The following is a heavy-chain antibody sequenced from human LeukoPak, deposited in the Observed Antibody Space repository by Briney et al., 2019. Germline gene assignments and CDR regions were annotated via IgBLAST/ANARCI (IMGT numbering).Heavy chain of an antibody. D-gene: IGHD3/OR15-3a*01. CDR3: AKVWTAYSDDYFDY. Sequence: SETLSLTCAVYGGSFSGYYWSWIRQPPGKGLEWIGEINHSGSTNYNPSLKSRVTISVDTSKNQFSLKLSSVTAADTAVYYCAKVWTAYSDDYFDYWGQGTLVTVSS. V-gene: IGHV4-34*01. CDR1: GGSFSGYY. J-gene: IGHJ4*02. CDR2: INHSGST.